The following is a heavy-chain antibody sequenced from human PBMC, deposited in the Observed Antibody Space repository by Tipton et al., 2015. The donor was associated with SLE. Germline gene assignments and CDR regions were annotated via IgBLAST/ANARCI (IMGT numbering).Heavy chain of an antibody. Sequence: TLSLTCSVYGDSLSGQYWSWIRQPPGKGLEWIGEVFRGGSTNYSPSLESRVTITVDMSKNQFSLRPISVTAADTAVYYCARVPSGQGAYHFDSWGQGTLVIVS. J-gene: IGHJ4*02. CDR3: ARVPSGQGAYHFDS. D-gene: IGHD1-26*01. CDR1: GDSLSGQY. CDR2: VFRGGST. V-gene: IGHV4-34*12.